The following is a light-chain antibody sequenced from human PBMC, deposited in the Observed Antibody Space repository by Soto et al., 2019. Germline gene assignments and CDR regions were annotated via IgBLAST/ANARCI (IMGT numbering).Light chain of an antibody. Sequence: NFMLTQPHSVSESPGKTVTISCTRSSGSIASNYVQWYQQRPGSSPTTVIYEDNQRPSGVPDRFSGSIDSSSNSASLTISGRESEEGADYSGHFYAPTNRVLGGGTKLPVL. CDR3: HFYAPTNRV. CDR2: EDN. J-gene: IGLJ3*02. V-gene: IGLV6-57*01. CDR1: SGSIASNY.